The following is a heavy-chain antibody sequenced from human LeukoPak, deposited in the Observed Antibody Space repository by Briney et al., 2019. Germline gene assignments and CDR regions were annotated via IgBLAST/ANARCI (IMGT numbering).Heavy chain of an antibody. CDR1: GFTFSSYA. CDR2: ISYDGNNK. Sequence: PGGALRLSCAASGFTFSSYAMYWVRQAPGKGLEWVAVISYDGNNKYYADSVKGRFTISRDNSKNTLYMQMNSLRAEDTAVYYCASSLPRYSSSWYLFNYWGQGTLVTVSS. J-gene: IGHJ4*02. V-gene: IGHV3-30-3*01. CDR3: ASSLPRYSSSWYLFNY. D-gene: IGHD6-13*01.